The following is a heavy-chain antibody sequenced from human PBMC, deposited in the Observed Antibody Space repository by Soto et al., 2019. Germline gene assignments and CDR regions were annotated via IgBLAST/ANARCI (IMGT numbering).Heavy chain of an antibody. Sequence: PSETLSLTCTVSGGSVSSNSYSWGWIRQSPGKGLEWIGYIYYSGSTNYNPSLKSRVTISVDTSKNQFSLKLSSVTAADTAVYYCARSPGGSGSYYKDYYYYGMDVWGQGTTVTVSS. CDR1: GGSVSSNSYS. CDR3: ARSPGGSGSYYKDYYYYGMDV. V-gene: IGHV4-61*05. CDR2: IYYSGST. D-gene: IGHD3-10*01. J-gene: IGHJ6*02.